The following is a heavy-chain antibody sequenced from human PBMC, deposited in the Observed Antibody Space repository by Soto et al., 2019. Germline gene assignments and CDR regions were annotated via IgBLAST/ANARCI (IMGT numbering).Heavy chain of an antibody. D-gene: IGHD4-17*01. Sequence: GASVKVSCKASGYTFTSYGISWMRQAPGQGLEWMGWISAYNGNTNYAQKLQGRVTMTTDTSTSTAYMELRSLRSDDTAVYYCARDFPPLRGALIYGDSTAYYYYGMNVWGQGTTVTVSS. CDR1: GYTFTSYG. CDR2: ISAYNGNT. CDR3: ARDFPPLRGALIYGDSTAYYYYGMNV. V-gene: IGHV1-18*01. J-gene: IGHJ6*02.